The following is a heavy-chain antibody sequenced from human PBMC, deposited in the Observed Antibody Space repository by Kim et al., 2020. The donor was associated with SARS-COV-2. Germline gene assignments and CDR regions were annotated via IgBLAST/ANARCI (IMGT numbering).Heavy chain of an antibody. J-gene: IGHJ2*01. V-gene: IGHV4-59*01. CDR2: IYYSGST. CDR1: GGSISSYY. CDR3: ARDHREWLQYTANWYFDL. D-gene: IGHD3-3*01. Sequence: SETLSLTCTVSGGSISSYYWSWIRQPPGKGLEWIWYIYYSGSTNYNPSLKSRVTISVDTSKNQFSLKLSSVTAAATAVYYCARDHREWLQYTANWYFDLWGRGTLVTVSS.